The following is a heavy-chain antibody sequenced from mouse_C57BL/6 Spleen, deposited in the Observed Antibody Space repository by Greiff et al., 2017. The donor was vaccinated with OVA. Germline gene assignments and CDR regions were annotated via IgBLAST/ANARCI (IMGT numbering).Heavy chain of an antibody. V-gene: IGHV1-80*01. D-gene: IGHD2-5*01. CDR1: GYAFSSYW. CDR3: AREGYSNFYFDY. J-gene: IGHJ2*01. Sequence: VKLVESGAELVKPGASVKISCKASGYAFSSYWMNWVKQRPGKGLEWIGQIYPGDGDTNYNGKFKGKATLTADKSSSTAYMQLSSLTSEDSAVYFCAREGYSNFYFDYWGQGTTLTVSS. CDR2: IYPGDGDT.